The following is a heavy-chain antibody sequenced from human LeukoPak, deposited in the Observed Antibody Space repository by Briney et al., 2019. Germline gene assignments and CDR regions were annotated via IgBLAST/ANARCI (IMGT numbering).Heavy chain of an antibody. V-gene: IGHV3-30-3*01. CDR2: ISYDGSNK. Sequence: GGSLRLSCAAYGFTFSSYAMHWDRQAPGRGLEWVAVISYDGSNKYYADSVKGRFTISRDNSKNTLYLQMNSLRAEDTAVYYCARDLQLRIESMDVWGQGTTVTVSS. J-gene: IGHJ6*02. D-gene: IGHD1-1*01. CDR3: ARDLQLRIESMDV. CDR1: GFTFSSYA.